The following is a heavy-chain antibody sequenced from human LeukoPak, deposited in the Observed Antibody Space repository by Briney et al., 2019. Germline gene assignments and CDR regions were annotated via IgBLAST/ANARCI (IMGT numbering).Heavy chain of an antibody. J-gene: IGHJ1*01. CDR3: LYGGYFQH. CDR1: GFTFSSYW. CDR2: INSDETIS. Sequence: GGSLRLSCAASGFTFSSYWMHWVRQVPNQGLMWVSRINSDETISEYVDSVNGRFTISRDNAKNTLYLQMNSPRAEDTAVYFCLYGGYFQHWGQGTLVTVSS. V-gene: IGHV3-74*01. D-gene: IGHD3-16*01.